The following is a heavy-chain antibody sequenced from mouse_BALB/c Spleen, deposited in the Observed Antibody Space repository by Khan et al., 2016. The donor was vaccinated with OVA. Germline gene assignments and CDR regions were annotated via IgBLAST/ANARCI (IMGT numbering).Heavy chain of an antibody. CDR1: GYTFTNYW. J-gene: IGHJ3*01. V-gene: IGHV1-7*01. CDR3: VNHGSSSAWFTY. CDR2: INPNTDYT. D-gene: IGHD1-1*01. Sequence: QVQLQQSGAELAKPGASVKMSCRASGYTFTNYWMHWIKQRPGQGLEWIGYINPNTDYTEYNQKFKDKATLTADKSSSTAYMQLTSLTSEDSALXYCVNHGSSSAWFTYWGQGTLVTVSA.